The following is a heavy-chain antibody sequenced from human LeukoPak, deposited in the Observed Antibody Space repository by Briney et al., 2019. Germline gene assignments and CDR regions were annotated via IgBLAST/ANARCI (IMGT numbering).Heavy chain of an antibody. J-gene: IGHJ4*02. Sequence: SETLSLTCAVYGGSFGGYYWSWIRQPPGKGLEWIGEINHSGSTNYNPSLKSRVTISVDTSKNQFSLKLSSVTAADTAVYYCARAGVYYGSGSYLSDWGQGTLVTVSS. D-gene: IGHD3-10*01. CDR3: ARAGVYYGSGSYLSD. CDR2: INHSGST. CDR1: GGSFGGYY. V-gene: IGHV4-34*01.